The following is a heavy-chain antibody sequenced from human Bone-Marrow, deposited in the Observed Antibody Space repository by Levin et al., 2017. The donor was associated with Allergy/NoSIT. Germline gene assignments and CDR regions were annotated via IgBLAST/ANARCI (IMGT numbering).Heavy chain of an antibody. CDR3: AKNEKGAVAGTSGMDV. CDR1: GFTFSSYG. CDR2: ISYDGSNK. J-gene: IGHJ6*02. V-gene: IGHV3-30*18. D-gene: IGHD6-19*01. Sequence: RGESLKISCAASGFTFSSYGMHWVRQAPGKGLEWVAVISYDGSNKYYADSVKGRFTISRDNSKNTLYLQMNSLRAEDTAVYYCAKNEKGAVAGTSGMDVWGQGTTVTVSS.